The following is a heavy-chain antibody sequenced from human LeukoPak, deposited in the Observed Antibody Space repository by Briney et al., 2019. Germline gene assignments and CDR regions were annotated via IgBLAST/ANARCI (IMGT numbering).Heavy chain of an antibody. V-gene: IGHV4-4*07. J-gene: IGHJ5*02. D-gene: IGHD3-10*01. Sequence: SETLSLTCTVSGGSISSYYWSWIRQPAGKGLEWIGRIYTSGSTNYNPSLKSRVTMSVDTSRNQFSLKLSSVTAADTAVYYCARDREEITMVRGVITTWGQGTLVTVSS. CDR2: IYTSGST. CDR1: GGSISSYY. CDR3: ARDREEITMVRGVITT.